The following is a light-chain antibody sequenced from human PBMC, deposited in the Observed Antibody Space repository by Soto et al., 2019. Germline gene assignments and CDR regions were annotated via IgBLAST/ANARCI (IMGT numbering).Light chain of an antibody. CDR2: LNSDGSH. V-gene: IGLV4-69*01. Sequence: QPVLTQSPSASASLGASVKLTCTLSSGHSSYAIAWHQQQTEKGPRYLMKLNSDGSHSKGDGIPDRFSGSSSGAERYLTISSLQSEDEADYYCQTWGTDIVVFGGGTNLTVL. CDR3: QTWGTDIVV. CDR1: SGHSSYA. J-gene: IGLJ2*01.